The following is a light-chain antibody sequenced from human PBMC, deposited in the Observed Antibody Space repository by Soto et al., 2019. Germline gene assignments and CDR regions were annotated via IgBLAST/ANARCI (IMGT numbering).Light chain of an antibody. V-gene: IGKV1-39*01. Sequence: DIQMTQSPSSLSASVGDRVTITCRASESISSYLNWYQQKPGKAPKLLIYETSNLHRGVPSRFSAGLSGTNFTLTVSSLQPDDFATYYCQQSYHSFTFGPGTKVDIK. CDR3: QQSYHSFT. CDR2: ETS. CDR1: ESISSY. J-gene: IGKJ3*01.